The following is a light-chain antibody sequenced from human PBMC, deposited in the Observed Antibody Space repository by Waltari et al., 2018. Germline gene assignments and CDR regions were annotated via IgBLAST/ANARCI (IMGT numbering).Light chain of an antibody. J-gene: IGKJ4*01. Sequence: DFHMTKSPSTLSASVGATVTITCRAGDNVKNNLAWFQHKPGKAPKVLIHKASKLEDGVPSRFSGSGYGTVFTLTISSLQPDDFATYYCQSYNFYPVTFGGGTKVEIK. CDR2: KAS. CDR3: QSYNFYPVT. CDR1: DNVKNN. V-gene: IGKV1-5*03.